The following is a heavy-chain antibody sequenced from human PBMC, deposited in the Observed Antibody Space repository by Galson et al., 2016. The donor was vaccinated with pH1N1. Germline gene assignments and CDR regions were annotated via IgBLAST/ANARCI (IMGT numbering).Heavy chain of an antibody. J-gene: IGHJ6*03. CDR3: TQDILPGGAAA. CDR2: MILKRGLS. D-gene: IGHD2-15*01. Sequence: SLRLSCAASGVTSDDYGMHWVRQAPGKGLEWVSGMILKRGLSGSPDSVKGRFTISRANAKNSLYLQMNSLRLEDTALYYCTQDILPGGAAAGGKGPTVT. CDR1: GVTSDDYG. V-gene: IGHV3-9*02.